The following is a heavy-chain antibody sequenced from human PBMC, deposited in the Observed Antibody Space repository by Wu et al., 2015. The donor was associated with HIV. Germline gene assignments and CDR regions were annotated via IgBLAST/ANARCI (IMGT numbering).Heavy chain of an antibody. D-gene: IGHD3-9*01. CDR1: GYTFTSYG. Sequence: QVQLVQSGAEVKKPGASVKVSCKASGYTFTSYGISWVRQAPGQGLEWMGWISAYNGNTNYAQKLQGRVTMTTDTSTSTAYMELRSLRSDDTAVYYCARVRKLRYFDWLYKEQPSFDYWGQGTLVTVSS. J-gene: IGHJ4*02. V-gene: IGHV1-18*01. CDR2: ISAYNGNT. CDR3: ARVRKLRYFDWLYKEQPSFDY.